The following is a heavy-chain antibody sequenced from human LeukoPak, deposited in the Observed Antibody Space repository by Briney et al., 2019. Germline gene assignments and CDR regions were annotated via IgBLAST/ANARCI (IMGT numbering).Heavy chain of an antibody. V-gene: IGHV3-48*02. CDR1: GFTLSTYA. D-gene: IGHD2-21*01. J-gene: IGHJ4*02. CDR2: ISSSSNII. Sequence: GGSLRLSCAASGFTLSTYALHWVRQAPGKGLEWVSHIYISSSSNIISYADSVKGRFTISRDNAQNSLYLQMNGLRDEDTAVYYCVRDRAYSFDYWGQGILVTVSS. CDR3: VRDRAYSFDY.